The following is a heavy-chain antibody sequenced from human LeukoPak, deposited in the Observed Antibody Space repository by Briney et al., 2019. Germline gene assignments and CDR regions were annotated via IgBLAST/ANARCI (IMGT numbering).Heavy chain of an antibody. D-gene: IGHD6-25*01. J-gene: IGHJ2*01. Sequence: GGSLRLSCAASGFTFGDFHMSWIRLAPGKGLEWVAYTSTTGRTIYYADSVKGRFVVSRDNADQSLYLQMNSLRVEDSAMYFCARDPLQSSGWNWYFDLWGRGTLVAVSS. CDR3: ARDPLQSSGWNWYFDL. CDR2: TSTTGRTI. CDR1: GFTFGDFH. V-gene: IGHV3-11*01.